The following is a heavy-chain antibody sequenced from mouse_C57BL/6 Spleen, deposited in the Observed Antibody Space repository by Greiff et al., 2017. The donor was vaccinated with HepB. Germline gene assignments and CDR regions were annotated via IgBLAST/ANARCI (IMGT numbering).Heavy chain of an antibody. J-gene: IGHJ2*01. D-gene: IGHD2-10*02. Sequence: VQLQQSGAELVRPGASVKLSCTASGFNIKDDYMHWVKQRPEQGLEWIGWIDPENGDTEYASKFQGKATITADTSSNTAYLQLSSLTSEDTAVYYCTTGYGNPYFDYWGQGTTLTVSS. CDR1: GFNIKDDY. V-gene: IGHV14-4*01. CDR3: TTGYGNPYFDY. CDR2: IDPENGDT.